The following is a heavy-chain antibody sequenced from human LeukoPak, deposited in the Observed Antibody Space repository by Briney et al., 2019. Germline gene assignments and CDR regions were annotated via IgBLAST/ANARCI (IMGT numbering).Heavy chain of an antibody. D-gene: IGHD4-11*01. CDR2: IWSDGSNK. Sequence: GGSLRLSCAASGFTFSHYGFHWVRQAPGTGLEWVAVIWSDGSNKYYGDSVKGRFIIYRDDSQNTVYLQMNSLRAEDTAVYYCAKDAQRGFDYSNSLEYWGQGSLVTVSS. CDR1: GFTFSHYG. V-gene: IGHV3-33*06. CDR3: AKDAQRGFDYSNSLEY. J-gene: IGHJ4*02.